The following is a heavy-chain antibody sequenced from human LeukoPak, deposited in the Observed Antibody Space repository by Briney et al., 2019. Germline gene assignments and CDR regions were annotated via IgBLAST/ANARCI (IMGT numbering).Heavy chain of an antibody. CDR1: ACSISSNY. CDR2: IYYSGGS. J-gene: IGHJ4*01. CDR3: AIEATVRGIIFGY. D-gene: IGHD3-10*01. V-gene: IGHV4-59*01. Sequence: SETLSLTCTASACSISSNYWSWIRQPPGKGLEWIGGIYYSGGSNYIPSLKSRVPISKATSKNQCSLRLTSVTPADTAVYYCAIEATVRGIIFGYWGHGTLVSVSS.